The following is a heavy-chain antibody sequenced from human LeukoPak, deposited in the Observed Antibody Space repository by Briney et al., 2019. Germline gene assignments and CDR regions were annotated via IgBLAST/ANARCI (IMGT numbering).Heavy chain of an antibody. CDR1: GGTLSSYA. V-gene: IGHV1-69*13. CDR3: ARWRDDYYYYYMDV. Sequence: GASVKVSCKASGGTLSSYAISWVRQAPGQGLEWMGGIIPIFGTANYAQKFQGRVTITADESTSTAYMELSSLRSEDTAVYYCARWRDDYYYYYMDVWGKGTTVTVSS. D-gene: IGHD3-3*01. CDR2: IIPIFGTA. J-gene: IGHJ6*03.